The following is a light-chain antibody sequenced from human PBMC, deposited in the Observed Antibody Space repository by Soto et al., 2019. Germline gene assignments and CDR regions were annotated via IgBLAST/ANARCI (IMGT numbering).Light chain of an antibody. CDR2: EVS. CDR3: NSNVTYNTIVI. CDR1: SRDVGGYNY. Sequence: QSVLTQPASVSGSPGQSITISCTGTSRDVGGYNYVSWHQQHPGKAPKVIITEVSNRPSGVSNRFSGSKSGNTPSLTISGLHAEDEADYYCNSNVTYNTIVIFGGGTKLTVL. V-gene: IGLV2-14*01. J-gene: IGLJ2*01.